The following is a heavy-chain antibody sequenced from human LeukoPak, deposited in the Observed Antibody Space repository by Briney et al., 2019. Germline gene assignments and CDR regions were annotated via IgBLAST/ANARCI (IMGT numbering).Heavy chain of an antibody. CDR1: GFTFSSYG. Sequence: PGGSLRLSCAASGFTFSSYGMHWVRQAPGKGLEWVAVISYDGSNKYYADSVKGRFTISRDNSKNTLYLQMNSLRAEDTAVYYCAKGSPRAAAPLDYWGQGTLVTVSS. V-gene: IGHV3-30*18. D-gene: IGHD6-13*01. CDR3: AKGSPRAAAPLDY. CDR2: ISYDGSNK. J-gene: IGHJ4*02.